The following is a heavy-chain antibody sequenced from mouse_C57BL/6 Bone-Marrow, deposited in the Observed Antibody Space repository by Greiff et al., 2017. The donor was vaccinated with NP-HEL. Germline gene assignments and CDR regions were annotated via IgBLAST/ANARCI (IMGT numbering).Heavy chain of an antibody. Sequence: EVHLVESGGDLVKPGGSLKLSCAASGFTFSSYGMSWVRQTPDKRLEWVATISSGGSYTYYPDSVKGRFTISRDNAKNTLYLQMSSLKSEDTAMYYCARRTTAFEYWGQGTTLTVSS. CDR1: GFTFSSYG. CDR3: ARRTTAFEY. D-gene: IGHD1-2*01. CDR2: ISSGGSYT. J-gene: IGHJ2*01. V-gene: IGHV5-6*01.